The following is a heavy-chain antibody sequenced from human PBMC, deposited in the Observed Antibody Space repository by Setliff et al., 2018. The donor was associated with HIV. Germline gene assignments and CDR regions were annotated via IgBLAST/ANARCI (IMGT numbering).Heavy chain of an antibody. V-gene: IGHV4-61*02. D-gene: IGHD6-13*01. CDR2: IYTTGTT. CDR3: VRGGDSSSWYWGRWFDP. CDR1: GDSISSGSYY. J-gene: IGHJ5*02. Sequence: SETLSLTCTVSGDSISSGSYYWSWIRQPAGKGLEWIGRIYTTGTTDYNPSLKTRVSMSIDTSKNQFSLNLSSVTAADTAMYYCVRGGDSSSWYWGRWFDPWGQGTLVTVSS.